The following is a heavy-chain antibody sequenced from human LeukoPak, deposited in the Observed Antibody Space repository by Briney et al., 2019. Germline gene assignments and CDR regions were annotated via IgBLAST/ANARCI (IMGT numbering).Heavy chain of an antibody. J-gene: IGHJ4*02. V-gene: IGHV3-23*01. CDR2: ISGSGGST. Sequence: PGGSLRLSCAASGFTFSSYAMSWVRQAPGKGLEWVSAISGSGGSTYYADSVKGRFTISRDNSKNTLYLQMNSLRAEDTAVYYCARIYYYDSSGYKYYFDYWGQGTLVTVSS. D-gene: IGHD3-22*01. CDR3: ARIYYYDSSGYKYYFDY. CDR1: GFTFSSYA.